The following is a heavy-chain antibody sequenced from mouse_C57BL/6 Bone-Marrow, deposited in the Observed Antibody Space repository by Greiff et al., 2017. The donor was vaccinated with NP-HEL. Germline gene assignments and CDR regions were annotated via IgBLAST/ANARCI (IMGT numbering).Heavy chain of an antibody. CDR2: INPNNGGT. D-gene: IGHD2-4*01. V-gene: IGHV1-26*01. CDR1: GYTFTDYY. Sequence: EVQLQQSGPELVKPGASVKISCKASGYTFTDYYMNWVKQSHGKSLEWIGDINPNNGGTSYNQKFKGKATLTVDKSSSTAYMELRSLTSEDSAVYYCARWDYGYYFDYWGQGTTLTVSS. J-gene: IGHJ2*01. CDR3: ARWDYGYYFDY.